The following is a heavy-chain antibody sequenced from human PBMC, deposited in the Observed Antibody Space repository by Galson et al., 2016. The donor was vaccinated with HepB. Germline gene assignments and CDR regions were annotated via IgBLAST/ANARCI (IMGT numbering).Heavy chain of an antibody. J-gene: IGHJ6*02. CDR3: ARGGSSTWPVSYYYGLDV. CDR1: GYTFSSYG. Sequence: SVKVSCKAPGYTFSSYGITWVRQAPGQGLEWMGWIGAHTGHTNYSQRLHGRVTMITDTSASTAYMELRSLTFDDTALYYCARGGSSTWPVSYYYGLDVWGQGTTVTVSS. V-gene: IGHV1-18*01. CDR2: IGAHTGHT. D-gene: IGHD2-2*01.